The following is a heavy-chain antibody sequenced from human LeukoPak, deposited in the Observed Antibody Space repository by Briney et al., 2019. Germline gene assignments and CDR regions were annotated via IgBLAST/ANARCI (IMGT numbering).Heavy chain of an antibody. Sequence: GASVKASCKASGGTFSSYAISWVRQAPGQGLEWLGWITLHSGDTHYAQKFQGRLTMTSDTSISTGYLELRRVQFDDTAVYYCAREGQLGLDNWGQGTLVTVSS. CDR1: GGTFSSYA. CDR2: ITLHSGDT. V-gene: IGHV1-2*02. D-gene: IGHD1-1*01. J-gene: IGHJ1*01. CDR3: AREGQLGLDN.